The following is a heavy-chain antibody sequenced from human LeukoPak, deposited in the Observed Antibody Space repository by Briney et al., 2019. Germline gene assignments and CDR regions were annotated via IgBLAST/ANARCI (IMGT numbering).Heavy chain of an antibody. V-gene: IGHV3-23*01. D-gene: IGHD2-2*01. Sequence: DPGGSLRLSCAASGFTFSSYAMSWVRQAPGKGLEWVSAISGSGGSTYYADSVKGRFTISRDNSKDTLYLQMNSLRAEDTAVYYCAKRNSRYQLEYWGQGTLVTVSS. CDR1: GFTFSSYA. CDR3: AKRNSRYQLEY. CDR2: ISGSGGST. J-gene: IGHJ4*02.